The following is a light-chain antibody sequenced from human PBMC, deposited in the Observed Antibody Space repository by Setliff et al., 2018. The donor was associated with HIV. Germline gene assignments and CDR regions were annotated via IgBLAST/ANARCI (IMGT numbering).Light chain of an antibody. J-gene: IGLJ2*01. CDR3: QSYGSDIVI. Sequence: NFMLTQPHSVSESPGKTVTTSCTRSSGSIASNYVQWYQQRPGSSPTTVIYEDKQRPSGVPDRFSGSLDSSSNSASLTISGLKTEDEADYYCQSYGSDIVIFGGGTKVTVL. V-gene: IGLV6-57*01. CDR1: SGSIASNY. CDR2: EDK.